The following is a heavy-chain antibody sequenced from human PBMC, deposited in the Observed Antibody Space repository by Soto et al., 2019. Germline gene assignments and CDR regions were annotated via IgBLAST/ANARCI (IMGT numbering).Heavy chain of an antibody. CDR1: GYSFTSYW. D-gene: IGHD6-13*01. Sequence: GESLKISCKGSGYSFTSYWIGWVRQMPGKGLEWMGIIYPGDSDTRYSPSFQGQVTISADKSISTAYLQWSSLKASDTAMYYCARRNSSSWYHYYGMDVWGQGTTVTVSS. CDR2: IYPGDSDT. J-gene: IGHJ6*02. CDR3: ARRNSSSWYHYYGMDV. V-gene: IGHV5-51*01.